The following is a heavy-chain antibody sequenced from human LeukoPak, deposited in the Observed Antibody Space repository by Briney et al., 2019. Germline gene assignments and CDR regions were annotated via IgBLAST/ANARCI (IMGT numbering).Heavy chain of an antibody. CDR3: ATPYSGGYHGLDI. D-gene: IGHD1-26*01. CDR1: GGSISSYY. J-gene: IGHJ3*02. V-gene: IGHV4-59*01. Sequence: SETLSLTCTVSGGSISSYYWSWIRQPPGKGLEWIGYIYYSGSTNYSPSLKSRVTISVDTSKNQFSLKLSSVTAADTAVYYCATPYSGGYHGLDIWGQGTMVTVSS. CDR2: IYYSGST.